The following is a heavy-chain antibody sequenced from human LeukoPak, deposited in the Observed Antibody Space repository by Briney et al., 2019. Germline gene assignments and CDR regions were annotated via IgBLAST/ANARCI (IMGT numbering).Heavy chain of an antibody. CDR3: ATRKYYYDSSGHFGYY. J-gene: IGHJ4*02. V-gene: IGHV1-69*13. CDR2: IIPIFGTA. CDR1: GGTFSSYA. Sequence: SVKVSCKASGGTFSSYAISWVRQAPGQGLEWMGGIIPIFGTANYAQKFQGRVTITADESTSTAYMELSSLRSEDTAVYYCATRKYYYDSSGHFGYYWGQGTLVTVSS. D-gene: IGHD3-22*01.